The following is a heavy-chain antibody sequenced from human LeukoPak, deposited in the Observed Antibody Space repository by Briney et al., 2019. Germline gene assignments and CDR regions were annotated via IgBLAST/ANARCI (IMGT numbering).Heavy chain of an antibody. D-gene: IGHD2-21*01. CDR3: ARHSYSFGVDY. CDR1: GHSISSGYY. V-gene: IGHV4-38-2*02. J-gene: IGHJ4*02. Sequence: PSETLSLTCTVSGHSISSGYYWGWIRQPPGKGLEWIGSIYYSGSTYYNPSLKSRVTISVDTSKNQFSLKLSSVTAADTAVYYCARHSYSFGVDYWGQGTLVTVSS. CDR2: IYYSGST.